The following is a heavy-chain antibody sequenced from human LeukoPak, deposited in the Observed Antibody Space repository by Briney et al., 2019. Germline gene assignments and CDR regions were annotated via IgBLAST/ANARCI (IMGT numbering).Heavy chain of an antibody. CDR1: GGSISSSSYY. J-gene: IGHJ4*02. V-gene: IGHV4-39*01. D-gene: IGHD3-22*01. CDR2: IYYSGST. Sequence: SETLSLTCTVSGGSISSSSYYWGWIRQPPGKGLEWLGSIYYSGSTYYNPSLKSRVTISVDTSKNQFSLKLSSVTAADTAVYYCARLGSTGYYDSSGSRRAALDYWGQGTLVTVSS. CDR3: ARLGSTGYYDSSGSRRAALDY.